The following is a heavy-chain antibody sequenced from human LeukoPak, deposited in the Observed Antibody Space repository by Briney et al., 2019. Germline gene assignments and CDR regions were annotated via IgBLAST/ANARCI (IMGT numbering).Heavy chain of an antibody. J-gene: IGHJ5*02. CDR1: GYSFTSDW. D-gene: IGHD2-15*01. V-gene: IGHV5-51*01. CDR2: IYPGDSDA. Sequence: GESLKISCKGSGYSFTSDWIAWVRQMPGKGLEWMGIIYPGDSDARYSPSFQGQVTISADKSISTAYLQWSSLKASDTAMYYCARQSGYCSGGSCYNWFDPWGQGTLVTVSS. CDR3: ARQSGYCSGGSCYNWFDP.